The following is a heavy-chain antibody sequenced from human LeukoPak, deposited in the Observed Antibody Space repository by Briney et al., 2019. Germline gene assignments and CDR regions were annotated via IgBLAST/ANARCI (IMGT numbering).Heavy chain of an antibody. V-gene: IGHV1-18*01. J-gene: IGHJ5*02. CDR1: GYTFTSYG. Sequence: GASVKVSCKASGYTFTSYGISWVRQAPGQGLEWMGWISAYNVNTNYAQKLQGRVTMTTDTSTSTAYMELRSLRSDDTAVYYCARAVGITGTRGRWFDPWGQGTLVTVSS. CDR2: ISAYNVNT. CDR3: ARAVGITGTRGRWFDP. D-gene: IGHD1-7*01.